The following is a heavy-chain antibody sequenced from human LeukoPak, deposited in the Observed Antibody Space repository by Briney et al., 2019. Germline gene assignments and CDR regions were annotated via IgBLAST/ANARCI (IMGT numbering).Heavy chain of an antibody. Sequence: ASVKVSCKASGYTFTSYGISWVRQAPGQGLEWMGWISAYNGNTNYAQKLQGRVTMTSDTSTSTAYMELRSLRSDDTAVYYCARDIAAAGFYDYWGQGTLVTVSS. CDR1: GYTFTSYG. CDR3: ARDIAAAGFYDY. D-gene: IGHD6-13*01. J-gene: IGHJ4*02. V-gene: IGHV1-18*01. CDR2: ISAYNGNT.